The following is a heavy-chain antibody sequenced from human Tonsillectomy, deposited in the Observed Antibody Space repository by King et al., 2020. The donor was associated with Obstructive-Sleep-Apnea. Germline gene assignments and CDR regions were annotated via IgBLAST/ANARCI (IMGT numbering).Heavy chain of an antibody. J-gene: IGHJ4*02. Sequence: VQLVESGGGLVKPGGSLRLSCAASGFTFSDYYMSWIRQAPGKGLECISHITSNGSTIYYADSVKGRFTISRDNAKNSLYLQMNSLRAADTAVYYCARDIVADYFDYWGQGTLVTVSS. V-gene: IGHV3-11*01. CDR2: ITSNGSTI. CDR3: ARDIVADYFDY. CDR1: GFTFSDYY. D-gene: IGHD5-12*01.